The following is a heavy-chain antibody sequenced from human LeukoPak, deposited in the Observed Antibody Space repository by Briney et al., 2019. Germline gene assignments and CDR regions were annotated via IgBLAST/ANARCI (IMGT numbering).Heavy chain of an antibody. J-gene: IGHJ4*02. CDR1: GYTFTGYY. V-gene: IGHV1-2*02. CDR3: ARGLYGDYDFDY. CDR2: INPNTGVT. D-gene: IGHD4-17*01. Sequence: ASVKVSCKASGYTFTGYYMHWVRQAPGQGLQWMGWINPNTGVTNYAQKFQGRVTMTRDTSIRTAYMELSRLRSDDTAVYYCARGLYGDYDFDYWGQGTLVSVSS.